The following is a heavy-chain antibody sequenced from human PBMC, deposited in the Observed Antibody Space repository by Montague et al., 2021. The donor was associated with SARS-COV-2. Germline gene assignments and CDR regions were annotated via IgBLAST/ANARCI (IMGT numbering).Heavy chain of an antibody. CDR3: ARERGGNQPRVNAFNI. J-gene: IGHJ3*02. D-gene: IGHD3-16*01. V-gene: IGHV4-61*02. Sequence: TLSLTCTVSGDSVSSGSYYWSWIRQPAGKGLEWIGRIYTSGSTNYNPSLKSRVTISVDTSKNQFSLKLSSVTAADTAVYFCARERGGNQPRVNAFNIWGQGTMVTVSS. CDR1: GDSVSSGSYY. CDR2: IYTSGST.